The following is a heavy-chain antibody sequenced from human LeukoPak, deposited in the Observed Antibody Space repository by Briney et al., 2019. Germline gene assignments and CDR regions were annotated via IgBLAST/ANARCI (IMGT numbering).Heavy chain of an antibody. CDR2: IHYSGST. J-gene: IGHJ6*03. V-gene: IGHV4-59*01. D-gene: IGHD3-10*01. CDR3: ARTTMVRGAYYMDV. CDR1: GGSINSYY. Sequence: SETLSLTCTVSGGSINSYYWSWIRQPPGKGLQWIGCIHYSGSTNYNPSLKSRVTISVDTSKNQFSLKLSSVTAADTAVYYCARTTMVRGAYYMDVWGKGTTVTISS.